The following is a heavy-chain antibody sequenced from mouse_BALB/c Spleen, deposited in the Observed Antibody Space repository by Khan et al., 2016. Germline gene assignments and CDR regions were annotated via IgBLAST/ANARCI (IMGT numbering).Heavy chain of an antibody. CDR3: ASYSNGSGSIY. J-gene: IGHJ2*01. CDR2: IYYSGDT. V-gene: IGHV3-1*02. Sequence: EVQLQESGPDLVKPSQSLSLTCTVTGYSITSGYNWHWIRQFPGNKLEWMGYIYYSGDTNYNPSLKSRISITRDTSKNQFFLQLSSVTTEDTATYYCASYSNGSGSIYWGQGTTLTVSS. D-gene: IGHD1-1*01. CDR1: GYSITSGYN.